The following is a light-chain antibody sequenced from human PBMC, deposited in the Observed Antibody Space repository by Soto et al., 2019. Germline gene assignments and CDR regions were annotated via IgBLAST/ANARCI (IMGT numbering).Light chain of an antibody. V-gene: IGKV3-11*01. CDR2: DAS. CDR1: QSIGYY. CDR3: QQRSNWPPLYS. Sequence: EIVLTQSPATLSLSPGERATLSCRASQSIGYYLAWYQEKPGQAPRLLIYDASIRATGIPARFSGSWSGTDFTLTINGLEPEDSAVYYCQQRSNWPPLYSFGQGTKLEIK. J-gene: IGKJ2*01.